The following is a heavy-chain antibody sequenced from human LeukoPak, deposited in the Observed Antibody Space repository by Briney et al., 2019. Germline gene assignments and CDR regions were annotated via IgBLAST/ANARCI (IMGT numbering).Heavy chain of an antibody. J-gene: IGHJ5*02. CDR2: ISAYNGNT. CDR1: GYTFTSYG. V-gene: IGHV1-18*01. D-gene: IGHD3-22*01. Sequence: ASVKVSCKASGYTFTSYGISWVRQAPGQGLEWMGWISAYNGNTNYAQKLQGRVTMTTDTSTSTAYMELRSLRSDDTAVYYCAREYYYDSSGLQSWFDPWGQGTLVTVSS. CDR3: AREYYYDSSGLQSWFDP.